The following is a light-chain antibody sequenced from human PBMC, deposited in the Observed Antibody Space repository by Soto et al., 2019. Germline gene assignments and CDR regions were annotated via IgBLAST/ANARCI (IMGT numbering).Light chain of an antibody. CDR2: AAS. V-gene: IGKV1-27*01. Sequence: DIQMTQSPSSLSATVGDRVTITCQASQDISNYLAWHQQKPGKVPKLLIYAASTLQPGVPSRFSGSGSGTDFTLTISSLQPEDVATYYCQKYNGAPPETFGPGTKVDIK. CDR1: QDISNY. CDR3: QKYNGAPPET. J-gene: IGKJ3*01.